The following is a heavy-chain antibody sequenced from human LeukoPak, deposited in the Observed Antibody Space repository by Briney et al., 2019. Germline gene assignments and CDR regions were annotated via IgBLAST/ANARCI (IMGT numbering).Heavy chain of an antibody. CDR2: ISGSGGST. J-gene: IGHJ3*02. CDR1: GFTFSSYA. Sequence: GGSLRLSCAASGFTFSSYAMSWVRQAPGKGLEWVSAISGSGGSTYYADSVKGRFTISRDNSKNTLYLQMNRLRAEDTAVYYCAKARWYFDAFDIWGQGTMVTVSS. V-gene: IGHV3-23*01. CDR3: AKARWYFDAFDI. D-gene: IGHD4-23*01.